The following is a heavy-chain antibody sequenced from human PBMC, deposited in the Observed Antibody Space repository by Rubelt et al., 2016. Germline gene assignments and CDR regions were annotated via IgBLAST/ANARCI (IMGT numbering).Heavy chain of an antibody. V-gene: IGHV5-51*01. Sequence: EVQLVQSGAEVKKPGESLKISCKGSGYSFTSYWIGWVRQMPGKGLEWMGIIYPGDSDTRYSPSYEGQVTSSADKASSTAYRRCGSPKASDTAMYYCARLLQLWPFDYWGQGTLVTVSS. CDR1: GYSFTSYW. D-gene: IGHD5-18*01. CDR2: IYPGDSDT. CDR3: ARLLQLWPFDY. J-gene: IGHJ4*02.